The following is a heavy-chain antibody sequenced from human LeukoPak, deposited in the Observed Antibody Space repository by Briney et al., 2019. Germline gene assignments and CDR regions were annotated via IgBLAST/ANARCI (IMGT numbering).Heavy chain of an antibody. D-gene: IGHD1-26*01. CDR3: AKESQLSYSGTFYIDY. J-gene: IGHJ4*02. V-gene: IGHV3-30*02. Sequence: GSLRLSCAASGFTFSSYGMNWVRQAPGKGLEWVAFIRYDGSDKYYADSVKGRFTISRDSSKNTLYLQMNSLRAEDTAVYYCAKESQLSYSGTFYIDYWGQGTLVTVSS. CDR2: IRYDGSDK. CDR1: GFTFSSYG.